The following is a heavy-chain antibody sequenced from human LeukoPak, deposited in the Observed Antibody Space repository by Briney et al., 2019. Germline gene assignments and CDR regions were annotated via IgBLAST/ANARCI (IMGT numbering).Heavy chain of an antibody. CDR1: GGSFSGYY. CDR3: ARGGTSFNLYYYGMDV. Sequence: SETLSLTCAVYGGSFSGYYWSWIRQPPGKGLEWIGEINHSGSTNYNPSLKSRVTISVDTSKNQFSLKLSSVTAADTAVHYCARGGTSFNLYYYGMDVWGQGTTVTVSS. J-gene: IGHJ6*02. CDR2: INHSGST. D-gene: IGHD2-2*01. V-gene: IGHV4-34*01.